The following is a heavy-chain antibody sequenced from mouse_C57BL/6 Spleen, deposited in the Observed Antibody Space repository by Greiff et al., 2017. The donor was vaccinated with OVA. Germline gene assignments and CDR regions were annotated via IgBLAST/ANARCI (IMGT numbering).Heavy chain of an antibody. V-gene: IGHV1-53*01. CDR3: ARSDEGWLLYYFDY. CDR1: GYTFTSYW. CDR2: INPSNGGT. Sequence: VQLQQPGTELVKPGASVKLSCKASGYTFTSYWMHWVKQRPGQGLEWIGNINPSNGGTNYNEKFKSKATLTVDKSSSTAYMQLSSLTSEDSAVYYGARSDEGWLLYYFDYWGQGTTLTVSS. D-gene: IGHD2-3*01. J-gene: IGHJ2*01.